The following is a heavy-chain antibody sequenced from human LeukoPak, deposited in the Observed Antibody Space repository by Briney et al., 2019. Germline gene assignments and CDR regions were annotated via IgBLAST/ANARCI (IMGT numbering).Heavy chain of an antibody. Sequence: ASVKVSCKASGGTFSGYTISWVRQAPGQGLEWMGRIVPILGIANYAQKFQGRVTITADKSTSTAYMELSSLRSENTAVYYCSGWCSSTSCYDRDYYYYGMDVWGQGTMVTVSS. D-gene: IGHD2-2*01. J-gene: IGHJ6*02. CDR3: SGWCSSTSCYDRDYYYYGMDV. CDR1: GGTFSGYT. CDR2: IVPILGIA. V-gene: IGHV1-69*02.